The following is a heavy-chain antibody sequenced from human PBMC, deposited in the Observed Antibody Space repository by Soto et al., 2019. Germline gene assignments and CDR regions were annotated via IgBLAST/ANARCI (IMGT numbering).Heavy chain of an antibody. J-gene: IGHJ6*02. CDR3: ARDNDRLQLGGNYSYILDV. D-gene: IGHD4-4*01. Sequence: QVQLVQSGAEMKEPGSSVTVSCKTSGGTFSSSAISWLRQAPGQGLEWMGGIIPLFRTPDYAQKFQGRVTIAADESTSTAYMELSSLRSEDTAVYYCARDNDRLQLGGNYSYILDVWGQGTTITVSS. V-gene: IGHV1-69*12. CDR2: IIPLFRTP. CDR1: GGTFSSSA.